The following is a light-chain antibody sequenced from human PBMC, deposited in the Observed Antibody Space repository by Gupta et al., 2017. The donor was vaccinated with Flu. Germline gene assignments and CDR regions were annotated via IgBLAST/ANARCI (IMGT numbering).Light chain of an antibody. CDR3: QQDDNYSRN. CDR2: QAS. J-gene: IGKJ2*02. Sequence: PSDMPASVGDRVTITCRARHSISSRFKWYQQKPGKAPKLLIYQASRLETGVPSRFRGSGSATELPLTISSLPPDDFATYACQQDDNYSRNFGQGTKVEIK. CDR1: HSISSR. V-gene: IGKV1-5*03.